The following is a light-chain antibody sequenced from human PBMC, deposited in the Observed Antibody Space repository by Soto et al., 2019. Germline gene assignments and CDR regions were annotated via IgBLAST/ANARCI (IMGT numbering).Light chain of an antibody. Sequence: DIQVTQSPSYVSASVGDRVTITCRASQDIKKWLAWYQQKPGNAPKLLIYEASVLQGGVSSRFSGSGFGTDFTLTITLLQPEVVGTYFCQHANSVPIIFGHGTRLQIK. J-gene: IGKJ5*01. CDR3: QHANSVPII. CDR2: EAS. V-gene: IGKV1-12*01. CDR1: QDIKKW.